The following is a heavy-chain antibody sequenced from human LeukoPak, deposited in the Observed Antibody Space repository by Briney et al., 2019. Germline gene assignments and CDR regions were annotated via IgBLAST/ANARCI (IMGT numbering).Heavy chain of an antibody. CDR3: AKDNGPYGDYHNCFDH. D-gene: IGHD4-17*01. Sequence: PSGSLSLTCAASGFTFSIYAMIWVCQAPGKGLEWVSTIIASGGRTSYADSVKGRFTTSRDNSKNTLFLQMSSLRAGDTAVYYWAKDNGPYGDYHNCFDHWGQGTLVTVSS. J-gene: IGHJ4*02. CDR1: GFTFSIYA. V-gene: IGHV3-23*01. CDR2: IIASGGRT.